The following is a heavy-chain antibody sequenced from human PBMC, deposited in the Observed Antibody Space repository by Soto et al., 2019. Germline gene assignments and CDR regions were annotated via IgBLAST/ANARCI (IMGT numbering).Heavy chain of an antibody. CDR2: IIPIFGTA. J-gene: IGHJ4*02. V-gene: IGHV1-69*13. CDR3: ARSPDLNYVWGSYRLEQNY. CDR1: GGTFSSYA. Sequence: AASVKVSCKASGGTFSSYAISWVRQAPGQGLEWMGGIIPIFGTANYAQKFQGRVTITADESTSTAYMELSSLRSEDTAVYYCARSPDLNYVWGSYRLEQNYWGQGTLVTVSS. D-gene: IGHD3-16*02.